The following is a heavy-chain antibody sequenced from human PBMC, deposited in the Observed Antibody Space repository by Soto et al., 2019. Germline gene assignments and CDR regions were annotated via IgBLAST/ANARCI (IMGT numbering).Heavy chain of an antibody. CDR3: AKERTAKAAAEFDY. Sequence: VQLVESGGGLVQPGGSLRLSCAASGFTFSSYGMQWVRQAPGKGLEWVAVVSYDGNVKFYADSVKGRFTISRDNSKNTLYLQMNSLRTEDTAIYYCAKERTAKAAAEFDYWGQGTLVTVSS. CDR2: VSYDGNVK. J-gene: IGHJ4*02. V-gene: IGHV3-30*18. D-gene: IGHD6-25*01. CDR1: GFTFSSYG.